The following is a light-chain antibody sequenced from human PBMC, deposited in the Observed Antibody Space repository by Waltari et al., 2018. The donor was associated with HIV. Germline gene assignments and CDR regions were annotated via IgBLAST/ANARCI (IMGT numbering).Light chain of an antibody. CDR2: QDS. V-gene: IGLV3-1*01. CDR3: QAWDRSTVV. CDR1: KLVVNS. Sequence: YELTQPPSVSVSPGQTASITCSGDKLVVNSACWYQQKPGQSAVLVIYQDSKRPPGIPGRFSGSNSGNTATLTISGTQAMDEADYYCQAWDRSTVVFGGGTKLTVV. J-gene: IGLJ2*01.